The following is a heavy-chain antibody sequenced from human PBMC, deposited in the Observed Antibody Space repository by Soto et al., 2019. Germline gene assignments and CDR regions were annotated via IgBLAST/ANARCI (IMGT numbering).Heavy chain of an antibody. Sequence: SETLSDTWTISGGSTRRSTYFWGWIRQHPGKGLEWIGSIYYSGSTIYNPSLKSRVTISVDTSKNQFSLKLSSVTAADTAVYYCARPARQGTVAGDYWGQGTLVTVS. D-gene: IGHD6-19*01. V-gene: IGHV4-39*01. CDR2: IYYSGST. CDR1: GGSTRRSTYF. J-gene: IGHJ4*02. CDR3: ARPARQGTVAGDY.